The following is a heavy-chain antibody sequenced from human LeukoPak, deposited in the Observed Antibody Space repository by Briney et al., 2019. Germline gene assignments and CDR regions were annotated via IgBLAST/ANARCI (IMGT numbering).Heavy chain of an antibody. J-gene: IGHJ4*01. V-gene: IGHV4-38-2*01. CDR2: IYHSGST. CDR1: GYSISSGYY. Sequence: PSETLSLTCAVSGYSISSGYYWGWIRQPPGKGLEWIGIIYHSGSTYYNPSLKSRVTISVDTSKKQFSLKLSSVTAADTAVYYCARGVEYNSYFFDSWGQGTLVTVSS. D-gene: IGHD5-24*01. CDR3: ARGVEYNSYFFDS.